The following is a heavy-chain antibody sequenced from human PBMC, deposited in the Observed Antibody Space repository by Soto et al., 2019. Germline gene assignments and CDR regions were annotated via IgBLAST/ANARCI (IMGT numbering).Heavy chain of an antibody. Sequence: AETLSLTCTVYGGSFTFSGYCWVCIRQRPGKGLEWIGEINHIGTTKYNPSLESRVTISLDTSKNHFSLDLTSVTAADTAVYYCVRGRILRLRFGDFDSWGQGTLVTVSS. D-gene: IGHD5-12*01. CDR3: VRGRILRLRFGDFDS. CDR2: INHIGTT. V-gene: IGHV4-34*01. CDR1: GGSFTFSGYC. J-gene: IGHJ4*02.